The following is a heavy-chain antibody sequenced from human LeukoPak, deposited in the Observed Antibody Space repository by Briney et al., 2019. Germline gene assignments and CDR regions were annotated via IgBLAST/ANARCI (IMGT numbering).Heavy chain of an antibody. CDR1: GYTFTGYY. D-gene: IGHD3-22*01. CDR3: ARDRSFMLDSSKSILDY. Sequence: GASVKVSCKASGYTFTGYYMHWVRQAPGQGLEWMGWINPNSGGTNYAQKFQGRVTMTRDTSISTAYMELSRLRSDDTAVYYCARDRSFMLDSSKSILDYWGQGTLVTVSS. V-gene: IGHV1-2*02. J-gene: IGHJ4*02. CDR2: INPNSGGT.